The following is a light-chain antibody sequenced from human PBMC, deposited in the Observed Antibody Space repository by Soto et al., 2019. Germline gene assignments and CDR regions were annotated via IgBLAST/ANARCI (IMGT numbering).Light chain of an antibody. Sequence: DIQMTQSPSSVSASIGDRVSITCRASQGISTYLGWYQQKPGKAPKLLIYAASSLQTGVPSRFSGSGSGTDFTLTISSLEPEDFATYYCQESYSTLWGTCGQGTKVDIK. CDR2: AAS. CDR1: QGISTY. J-gene: IGKJ1*01. V-gene: IGKV1-39*01. CDR3: QESYSTLWGT.